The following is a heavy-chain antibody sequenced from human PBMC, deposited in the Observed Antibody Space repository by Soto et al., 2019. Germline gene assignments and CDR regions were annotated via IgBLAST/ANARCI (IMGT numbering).Heavy chain of an antibody. J-gene: IGHJ4*02. CDR2: IDPSDSQT. Sequence: GESLKISCKGSGYSFAGYWITWVRQKPGKGLEWMGRIDPSDSQTYYSPSFRGHVTISVAKSITTVFLQWSSLRASDTAMYYCARQIYDSDTGPNFQYYFDSWGQGTPVTVS. V-gene: IGHV5-10-1*01. CDR1: GYSFAGYW. D-gene: IGHD3-22*01. CDR3: ARQIYDSDTGPNFQYYFDS.